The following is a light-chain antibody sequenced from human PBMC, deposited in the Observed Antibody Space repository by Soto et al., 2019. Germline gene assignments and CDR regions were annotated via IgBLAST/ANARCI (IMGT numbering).Light chain of an antibody. CDR1: QSVSSY. Sequence: EIVLTQSPATLSLSPGERATLSCRASQSVSSYLGWYQQKPGQAPRLLIYDASNRATGIPARFSGSGSGTDFTLTISSLEPEDFAVYYCQQRSSWPLTFGGWTKVEIK. CDR3: QQRSSWPLT. J-gene: IGKJ4*01. CDR2: DAS. V-gene: IGKV3-11*01.